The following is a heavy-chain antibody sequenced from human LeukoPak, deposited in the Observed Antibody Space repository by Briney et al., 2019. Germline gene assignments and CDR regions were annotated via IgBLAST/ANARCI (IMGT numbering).Heavy chain of an antibody. CDR1: GFTFSSYA. D-gene: IGHD2-15*01. CDR3: AKAPPPYCSGGSCFDAFDI. CDR2: ISHSGSIT. Sequence: GGSLRLSCAASGFTFSSYAMSWVRQAPGKGLEWLSAISHSGSITYYADSVKGRFTISSDNSKNTLYLQMNSLRAEDTAVYYCAKAPPPYCSGGSCFDAFDIWGQGTMVTVSS. J-gene: IGHJ3*02. V-gene: IGHV3-23*01.